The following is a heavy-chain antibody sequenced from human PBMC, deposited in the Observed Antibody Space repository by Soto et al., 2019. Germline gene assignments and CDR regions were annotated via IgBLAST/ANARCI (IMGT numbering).Heavy chain of an antibody. CDR3: ARSAHVGYDGYYFDY. D-gene: IGHD5-12*01. CDR2: IKQDGSEK. CDR1: GFTFSSYW. Sequence: GGSLRLSCAASGFTFSSYWMSWVRQAPGKGLEWVANIKQDGSEKYYVDSVKGRFTISRDNAKNSLYLQMNSLRAEDTAAYYCARSAHVGYDGYYFDYWGQGTLVTVSS. V-gene: IGHV3-7*01. J-gene: IGHJ4*02.